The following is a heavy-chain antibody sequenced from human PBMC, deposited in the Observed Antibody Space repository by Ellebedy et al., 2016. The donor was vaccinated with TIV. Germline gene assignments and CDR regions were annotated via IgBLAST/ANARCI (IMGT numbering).Heavy chain of an antibody. D-gene: IGHD3-16*01. CDR3: ARERDGWYYDG. V-gene: IGHV3-30*03. CDR2: ISYDGSRQ. Sequence: GGSLRLSCAASGFTFSSYGIHWVRQAPGKGLECVAIISYDGSRQYYADSVKGRFTIPRDNSKNTVYLQMSSLRPDDAAVYYCARERDGWYYDGWGQGTQVTVSS. CDR1: GFTFSSYG. J-gene: IGHJ4*02.